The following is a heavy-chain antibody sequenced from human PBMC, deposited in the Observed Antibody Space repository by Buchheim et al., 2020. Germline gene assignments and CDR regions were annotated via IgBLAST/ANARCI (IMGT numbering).Heavy chain of an antibody. V-gene: IGHV4-31*03. CDR1: GGSISSGGYY. CDR3: AREYDSGSGYYYFDY. J-gene: IGHJ4*02. D-gene: IGHD3-22*01. Sequence: QVQLQESGPGLVKPSQTLSLTCTVSGGSISSGGYYWSWIRQHPGKGLERIGYIYYSGSTYYNPSLKSRVTISVEPSKNQFSLKLSSVTAADTAVYYCAREYDSGSGYYYFDYWGQGTL. CDR2: IYYSGST.